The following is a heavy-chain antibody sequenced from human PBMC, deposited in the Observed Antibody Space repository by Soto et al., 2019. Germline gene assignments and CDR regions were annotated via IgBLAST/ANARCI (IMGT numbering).Heavy chain of an antibody. CDR1: GGTFSSYT. Sequence: GASVNVSCKASGGTFSSYTISWVRQAPGQGLEWMGRIIPILGIANYSQKFQGRVTITADKSTSTAYMELSSLRSEDTAVYYCARAPEMVRGVLVQAFAIWGQGTMVTVSS. CDR3: ARAPEMVRGVLVQAFAI. D-gene: IGHD3-10*01. V-gene: IGHV1-69*02. J-gene: IGHJ3*02. CDR2: IIPILGIA.